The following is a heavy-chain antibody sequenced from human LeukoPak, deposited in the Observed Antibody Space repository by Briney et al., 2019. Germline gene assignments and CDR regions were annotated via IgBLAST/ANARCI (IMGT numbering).Heavy chain of an antibody. Sequence: KPSETLSLTCAVYGVSFRDYYWSWIRQPPGKGLEWIGEINHGRSTNYNPSLRSRVTISLDTSKNQFSLKLTSVTAADTAVYYCAKAPYLSTGSWGQGILVAVSS. J-gene: IGHJ3*01. V-gene: IGHV4-34*01. CDR3: AKAPYLSTGS. CDR1: GVSFRDYY. D-gene: IGHD3-22*01. CDR2: INHGRST.